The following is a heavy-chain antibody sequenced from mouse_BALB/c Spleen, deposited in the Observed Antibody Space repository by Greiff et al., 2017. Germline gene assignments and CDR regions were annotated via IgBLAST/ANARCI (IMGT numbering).Heavy chain of an antibody. V-gene: IGHV5-17*02. CDR3: ARSHYDPFAY. CDR1: GFTFSSFG. CDR2: ISSGSSTI. Sequence: EVQGVESGGGLVQPGGSRKLSCAASGFTFSSFGMHWVRQAPEKGLEWVAYISSGSSTIYYADTVKGRFTISRDNPKNTLFLQMTSLRSEDTAMYYCARSHYDPFAYWGQGTLVTVSA. D-gene: IGHD2-4*01. J-gene: IGHJ3*01.